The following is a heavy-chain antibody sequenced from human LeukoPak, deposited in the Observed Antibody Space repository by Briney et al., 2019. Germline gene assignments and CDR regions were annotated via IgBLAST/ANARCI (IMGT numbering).Heavy chain of an antibody. V-gene: IGHV3-21*01. CDR1: GFTFSGYS. J-gene: IGHJ5*02. CDR2: FGTRSTSV. D-gene: IGHD3-3*01. Sequence: KPGGSLRLSCTASGFTFSGYSMNWIRQAPGKGLEWVSSFGTRSTSVYHAGSVKGRFAISRDNAKNSLYLQMNSLRAEDTAVYYCVRDHDFWSGPSGRANWFDPWGQGTLVTVSS. CDR3: VRDHDFWSGPSGRANWFDP.